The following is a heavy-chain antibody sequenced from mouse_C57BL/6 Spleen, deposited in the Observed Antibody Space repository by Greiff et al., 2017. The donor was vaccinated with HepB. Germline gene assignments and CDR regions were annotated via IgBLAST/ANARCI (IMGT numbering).Heavy chain of an antibody. CDR2: INPNNGGT. CDR3: ARHRDYGYFDV. J-gene: IGHJ1*03. Sequence: VQLQQSGPELVKPGASVKISCKASGYTFTDYYMNWVKQSHGKSLEWIGDINPNNGGTSYNQKFKGKATLTVDKSSSTAYMELRSLTSEDSAVYYCARHRDYGYFDVWGTGTTVTVSS. V-gene: IGHV1-26*01. CDR1: GYTFTDYY. D-gene: IGHD2-14*01.